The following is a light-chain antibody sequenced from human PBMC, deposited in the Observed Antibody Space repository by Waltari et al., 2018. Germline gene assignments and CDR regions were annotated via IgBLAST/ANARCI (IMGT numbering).Light chain of an antibody. J-gene: IGKJ4*01. CDR2: DAS. CDR3: QDRSSWPT. V-gene: IGKV3-11*01. CDR1: QSISDY. Sequence: EIVLTQSPATLSLSPGERATLSCRASQSISDYLAWYQQKPGQPPRLIIYDASNRATGIPPRFSGTGSGTDCTLTITSLEPEEFAVYYCQDRSSWPTFGGGTKVDLK.